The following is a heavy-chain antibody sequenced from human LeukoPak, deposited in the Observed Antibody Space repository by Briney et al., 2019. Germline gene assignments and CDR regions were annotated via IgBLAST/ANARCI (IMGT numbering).Heavy chain of an antibody. J-gene: IGHJ4*02. D-gene: IGHD2-15*01. Sequence: GPVKVSCKASGYTFTGYYMHWVRQAPGQGLEWVGWINPKSGGTNYAQKFQGRVTMTRDTSISTAYMDLSRLKSDDTAVYYCARRSSGGTSSPHDYWGQGTLVNVSS. V-gene: IGHV1-2*02. CDR2: INPKSGGT. CDR1: GYTFTGYY. CDR3: ARRSSGGTSSPHDY.